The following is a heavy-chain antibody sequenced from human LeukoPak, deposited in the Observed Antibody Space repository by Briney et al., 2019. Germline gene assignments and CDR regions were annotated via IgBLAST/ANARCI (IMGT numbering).Heavy chain of an antibody. CDR3: ARHTLVTSISTYNWFDP. V-gene: IGHV4-39*01. Sequence: SETLSLTCTVSGGSIKTGGYYCGWIRQPPGKGLEWIGSMFYSGGTLYNPSLKSRDTISADTSKNQFSLQLSSVTAADTAVYYCARHTLVTSISTYNWFDPWGQGILVTVSS. CDR1: GGSIKTGGYY. CDR2: MFYSGGT. D-gene: IGHD2-21*02. J-gene: IGHJ5*02.